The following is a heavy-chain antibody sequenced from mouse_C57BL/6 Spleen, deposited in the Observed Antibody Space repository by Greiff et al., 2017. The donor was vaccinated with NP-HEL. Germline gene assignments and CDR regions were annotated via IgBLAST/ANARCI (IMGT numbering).Heavy chain of an antibody. V-gene: IGHV1-18*01. CDR2: INPNNGGT. D-gene: IGHD1-1*01. CDR3: ERRGGIPTVVATRNYWYFGG. CDR1: GYTFTDYN. Sequence: EVQLQQSGPELVKPGASVKIPCTASGYTFTDYNMDWVKQSHGQSLEWIGDINPNNGGTIYNQKFKGKATFTVDKSSRPAYMELRSRTAEDTAVYYSERRGGIPTVVATRNYWYFGGWGTGTTVTVAS. J-gene: IGHJ1*03.